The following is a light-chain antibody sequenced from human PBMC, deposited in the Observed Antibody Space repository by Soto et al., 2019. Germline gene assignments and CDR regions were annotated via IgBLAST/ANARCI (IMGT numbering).Light chain of an antibody. CDR2: LGS. J-gene: IGKJ2*01. V-gene: IGKV2-28*01. CDR3: MQSLQAPPFT. CDR1: QSLLHSNGYNY. Sequence: DTVVSQSPLSLPVSPGEPASISCRSSQSLLHSNGYNYLEWYVQKPGQSPQLLVYLGSTRASGVPDSFSGSGSGTDFTLKISRVEAEDVGVYYCMQSLQAPPFTFGQGTKLEI.